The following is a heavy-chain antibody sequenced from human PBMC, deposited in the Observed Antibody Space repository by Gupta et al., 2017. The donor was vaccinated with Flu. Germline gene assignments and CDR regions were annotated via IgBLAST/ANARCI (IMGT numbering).Heavy chain of an antibody. D-gene: IGHD6-25*01. CDR1: GFTFSSYE. CDR3: ASHTSSSDVGDY. Sequence: EVQLVESGGGLVQTGGSLRLSCAASGFTFSSYEMNWVRQAPGKGLEWVSYISSSGSTIYYADSVKGRFTISRDNAKNSLYLQMNSLRAEDTAVYYCASHTSSSDVGDYWGQGTLVTVSS. V-gene: IGHV3-48*03. CDR2: ISSSGSTI. J-gene: IGHJ4*02.